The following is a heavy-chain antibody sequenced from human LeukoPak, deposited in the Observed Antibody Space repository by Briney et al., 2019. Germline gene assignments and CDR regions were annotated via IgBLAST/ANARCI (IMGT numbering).Heavy chain of an antibody. CDR2: IIPIFGTA. CDR1: GGTFSSYA. V-gene: IGHV1-69*05. D-gene: IGHD1-26*01. CDR3: ARDSGSYYAGAYYYYMDV. J-gene: IGHJ6*03. Sequence: SVKVSCKASGGTFSSYAISWVRQAPGQGLEWMGGIIPIFGTANYAQKFQGRVTITTDESTSTAYMELSSLRSEDTAVYYCARDSGSYYAGAYYYYMDVWGKGTTVTVSS.